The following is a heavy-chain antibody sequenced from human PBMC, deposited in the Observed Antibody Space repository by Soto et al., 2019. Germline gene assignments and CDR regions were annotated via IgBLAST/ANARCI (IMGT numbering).Heavy chain of an antibody. J-gene: IGHJ5*02. V-gene: IGHV3-48*01. CDR2: ISSSSSTI. CDR1: GFTFSSYS. Sequence: GGSLRLSCAASGFTFSSYSMNWVRQAPGKGLEWVSYISSSSSTIYYADSVKGRFTISRDNAKNSLYLQMNSLTAADTAVYYCARVPGDFWSGYYSWFDPWGQGTLVTVSS. D-gene: IGHD3-3*01. CDR3: ARVPGDFWSGYYSWFDP.